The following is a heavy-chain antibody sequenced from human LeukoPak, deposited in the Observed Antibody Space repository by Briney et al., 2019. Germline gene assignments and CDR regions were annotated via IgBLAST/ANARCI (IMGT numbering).Heavy chain of an antibody. CDR3: ARYTKLGKYYFDY. D-gene: IGHD7-27*01. V-gene: IGHV4-61*02. CDR1: GGSISSSSYY. Sequence: SETLSLTCTVSGGSISSSSYYWSWIRQPAGKGLEWIGRSGSINYNPSLKSRVTMSVDTSKNQFSLKLRSVTAADTAMYYCARYTKLGKYYFDYWGQGTLVTVSS. CDR2: SGSI. J-gene: IGHJ4*02.